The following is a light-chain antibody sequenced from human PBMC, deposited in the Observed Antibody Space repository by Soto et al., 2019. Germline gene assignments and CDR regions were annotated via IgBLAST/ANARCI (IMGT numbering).Light chain of an antibody. J-gene: IGKJ2*01. CDR2: DAS. CDR3: HQRNNWPYT. CDR1: QSVSSY. Sequence: VLTQSPATLSLSPGERAILSCRASQSVSSYFAWYQQKPRQAPRLLIYDASYRATDIPTRFSGSGSGTDFTLTISSLKPEDFAVYYCHQRNNWPYTFGQGTKLEI. V-gene: IGKV3-11*01.